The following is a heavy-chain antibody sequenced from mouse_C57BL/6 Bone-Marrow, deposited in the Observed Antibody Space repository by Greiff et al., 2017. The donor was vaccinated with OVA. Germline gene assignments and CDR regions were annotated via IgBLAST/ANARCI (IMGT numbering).Heavy chain of an antibody. Sequence: QVQLKQSGAELVKPGASVKMSCKASGYTFTSYWITWVQQRPGQGLEWIGDIYPGSGRTNYNEKFKSTATLTVDPSSSTAYLQLSSLTSEDSAVYYGARSGITTVEGDFAMDYWGQGTSVTVSS. V-gene: IGHV1-55*01. CDR3: ARSGITTVEGDFAMDY. J-gene: IGHJ4*01. CDR1: GYTFTSYW. CDR2: IYPGSGRT. D-gene: IGHD1-1*01.